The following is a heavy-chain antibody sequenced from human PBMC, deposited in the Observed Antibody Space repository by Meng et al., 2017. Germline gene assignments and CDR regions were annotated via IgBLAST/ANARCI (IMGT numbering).Heavy chain of an antibody. V-gene: IGHV1-69*05. J-gene: IGHJ5*02. CDR2: IIPIFGTA. Sequence: QVQRWRAGAEVKKPGSSVKVSCKASGGTFSSNAISWVRQAPGQGLEWMGGIIPIFGTANYAQKFQGRVTITTDESTSTAYMELSSLRSEDTAVYYCASTIAVAGTGWFDPWGQGTLVTVSS. CDR1: GGTFSSNA. D-gene: IGHD6-19*01. CDR3: ASTIAVAGTGWFDP.